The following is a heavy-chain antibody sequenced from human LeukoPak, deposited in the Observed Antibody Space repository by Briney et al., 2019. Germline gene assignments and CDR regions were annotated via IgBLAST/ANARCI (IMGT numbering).Heavy chain of an antibody. V-gene: IGHV3-7*03. CDR3: ARGGGLDV. D-gene: IGHD3-16*01. CDR1: GFTFSSYW. J-gene: IGHJ6*02. CDR2: INHNGNVN. Sequence: GGSLRLSCAASGFTFSSYWMSWVRQAPGKGLEWVASINHNGNVNYYVDSVKGRFTISRDNAKNALYLQMSNLRAEDTAVYFCARGGGLDVWGQGATVTVSS.